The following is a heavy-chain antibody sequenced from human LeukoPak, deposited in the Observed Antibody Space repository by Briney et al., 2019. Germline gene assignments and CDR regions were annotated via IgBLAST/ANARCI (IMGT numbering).Heavy chain of an antibody. CDR3: ARGAAILTGPFDY. CDR2: IYYSGST. Sequence: SETLSLTCTVSGGSISSSSYYWGWIRQPPGKGLEWIGSIYYSGSTYYNPSLKSRVTISVDTSKNQFSLKLSSVTAADTAVYYCARGAAILTGPFDYWGQGTLVTVSS. CDR1: GGSISSSSYY. V-gene: IGHV4-39*07. J-gene: IGHJ4*02. D-gene: IGHD3-9*01.